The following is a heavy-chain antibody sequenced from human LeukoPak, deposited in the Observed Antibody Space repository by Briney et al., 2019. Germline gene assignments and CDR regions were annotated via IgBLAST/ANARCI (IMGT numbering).Heavy chain of an antibody. D-gene: IGHD5/OR15-5a*01. CDR2: IRTSNGDT. CDR1: GYTFINHG. Sequence: ASVKVSCKASGYTFINHGISWVRQAPGQGLKWMGWIRTSNGDTNYAQKFQGRVTVTTDTSSTTAYMELRSLRSDDTAVYYCARDLFAFYDLLAPLDHWGQGTLVTVSS. V-gene: IGHV1-18*01. J-gene: IGHJ4*02. CDR3: ARDLFAFYDLLAPLDH.